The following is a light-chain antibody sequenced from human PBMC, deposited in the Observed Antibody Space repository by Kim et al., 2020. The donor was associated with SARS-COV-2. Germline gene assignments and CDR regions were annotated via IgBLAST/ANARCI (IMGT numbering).Light chain of an antibody. Sequence: ATHNHKSHQTVVHIYNNENDGAWYQQKPGNAHTLLVYCASIRESGVADRFSGSGSETNFTLPHSRLQAEYVAVYLCQQYYSTPPSLGQGTKLEN. CDR3: QQYYSTPPS. CDR1: QTVVHIYNNEND. J-gene: IGKJ2*03. CDR2: CAS. V-gene: IGKV4-1*01.